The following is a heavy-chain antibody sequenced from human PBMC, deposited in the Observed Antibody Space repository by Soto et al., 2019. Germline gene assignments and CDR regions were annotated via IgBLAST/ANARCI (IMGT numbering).Heavy chain of an antibody. J-gene: IGHJ4*02. D-gene: IGHD3-9*01. Sequence: QLQLQESGPGLVKPSETLSLTCTVSGGSISSSSYYWGWIRQPPGKGLEWIGSIYYSGSTYYNPSLKSRVTISVDKSKNQFCLKLSSVTAADTAVYYCARLEGLATISYYFDYWGQGTLVTVSS. CDR1: GGSISSSSYY. V-gene: IGHV4-39*01. CDR3: ARLEGLATISYYFDY. CDR2: IYYSGST.